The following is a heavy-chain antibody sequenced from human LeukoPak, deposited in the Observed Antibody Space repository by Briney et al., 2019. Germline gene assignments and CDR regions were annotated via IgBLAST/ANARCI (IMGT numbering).Heavy chain of an antibody. CDR2: INSDGSSI. J-gene: IGHJ6*02. CDR3: ARSHYYDSSGYFSYYYGMDV. CDR1: GFTFSSYW. V-gene: IGHV3-74*01. Sequence: GGSLRLSCAASGFTFSSYWMHWVRQAPGKGPVCVSRINSDGSSIRYAESVKGRFTISRDNAKNTLYLQMNSLRAEDSAVYYCARSHYYDSSGYFSYYYGMDVWGQGTTVTVSS. D-gene: IGHD3-22*01.